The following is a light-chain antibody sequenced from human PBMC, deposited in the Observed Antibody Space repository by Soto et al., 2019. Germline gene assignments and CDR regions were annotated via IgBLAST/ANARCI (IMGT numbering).Light chain of an antibody. CDR1: QSISSSS. J-gene: IGKJ4*01. Sequence: EIVLTQSPGTLSLSPGERATLSCRASQSISSSSLAWYQQKPGQAPRLVIYGASSRATGIPDRFSGSGSGTEFTLTISRLEPEDFAVYYCQQYGISPLTFGGGTKVEIK. V-gene: IGKV3-20*01. CDR3: QQYGISPLT. CDR2: GAS.